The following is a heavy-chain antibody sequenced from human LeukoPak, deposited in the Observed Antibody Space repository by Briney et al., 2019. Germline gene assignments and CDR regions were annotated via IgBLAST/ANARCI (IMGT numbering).Heavy chain of an antibody. D-gene: IGHD5-12*01. CDR1: GGPVSSGYY. V-gene: IGHV4-34*01. CDR3: ARGGCSGYAYYYYGMDV. CDR2: INHSGST. J-gene: IGHJ6*02. Sequence: SETLSLTCTVSGGPVSSGYYWSWIRQPPGKGLEWIGEINHSGSTNYNPSLKSRVTISVDTSKNQFSLKLSSVTAADTAVYYCARGGCSGYAYYYYGMDVWGQGTTVTVSS.